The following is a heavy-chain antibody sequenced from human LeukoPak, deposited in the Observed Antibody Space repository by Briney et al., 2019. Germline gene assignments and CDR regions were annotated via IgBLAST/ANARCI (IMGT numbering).Heavy chain of an antibody. J-gene: IGHJ3*02. CDR1: GGSISSSSYY. Sequence: PSETLSLTCTVSGGSISSSSYYWGWIRQPPGKGLEWIGSIYYSGSTYYNPSLKSRVTISVDTSKIQFSLKLSSVTAADTAVYYCARMAEPGGGAFDIWGQGTMVTVSS. D-gene: IGHD1-14*01. V-gene: IGHV4-39*07. CDR2: IYYSGST. CDR3: ARMAEPGGGAFDI.